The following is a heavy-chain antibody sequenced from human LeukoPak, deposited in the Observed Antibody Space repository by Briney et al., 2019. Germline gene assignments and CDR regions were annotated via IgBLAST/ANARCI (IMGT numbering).Heavy chain of an antibody. V-gene: IGHV4-59*12. CDR3: ARDTWNYVGFDY. J-gene: IGHJ4*02. CDR1: GGSISSYY. Sequence: SETLSLTCTVSGGSISSYYWSWIRQPPGKGLEWIGYIYYSGSTNYNPSLKSRITISVDTSKNQFSLELSSVTAADTAVYYCARDTWNYVGFDYWGQGTLVTVSS. D-gene: IGHD1-7*01. CDR2: IYYSGST.